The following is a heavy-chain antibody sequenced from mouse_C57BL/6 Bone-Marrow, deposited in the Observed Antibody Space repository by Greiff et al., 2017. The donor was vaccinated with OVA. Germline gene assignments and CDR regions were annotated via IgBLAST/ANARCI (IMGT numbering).Heavy chain of an antibody. D-gene: IGHD2-4*01. Sequence: VQLQQPGAELVKPGASVKLSCKASGYTFTSYWMHWVKQRPGQGLEWIGMIHPNSGSTNYNEKFKSKATLTVDKSSSTAYMQLSSLTSEDSAVYYCARRDEYDGYYFDDWGQGTTLTVSS. V-gene: IGHV1-64*01. CDR2: IHPNSGST. CDR3: ARRDEYDGYYFDD. CDR1: GYTFTSYW. J-gene: IGHJ2*01.